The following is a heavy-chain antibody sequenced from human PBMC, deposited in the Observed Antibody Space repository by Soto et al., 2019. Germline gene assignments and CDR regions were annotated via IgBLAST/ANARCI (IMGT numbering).Heavy chain of an antibody. J-gene: IGHJ4*02. Sequence: GGSLRLSCAASGFTFSSYGMHWVRQAPGKGLEWVAIISYDGSHNYYADSVEGRFTISRDNSENTLYLQMSSLRPEDTAVYYCAKPSSYYDYIWGSYRGPSDYWGQGTLVTVSS. CDR2: ISYDGSHN. CDR1: GFTFSSYG. CDR3: AKPSSYYDYIWGSYRGPSDY. D-gene: IGHD3-16*02. V-gene: IGHV3-30*18.